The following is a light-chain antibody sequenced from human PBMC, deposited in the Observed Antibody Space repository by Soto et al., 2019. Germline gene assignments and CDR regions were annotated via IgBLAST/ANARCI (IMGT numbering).Light chain of an antibody. CDR2: GAS. Sequence: EIVLTQSSATLSVSPGERATLSCRASQSVSSNLAWYQHKPGQAPRLLIYGASTRATGIPARFSGSGSGTEFTLTISSLQSEDFAVYYCQQYNIWPPFTFGPGTKVDIK. V-gene: IGKV3-15*01. CDR3: QQYNIWPPFT. CDR1: QSVSSN. J-gene: IGKJ3*01.